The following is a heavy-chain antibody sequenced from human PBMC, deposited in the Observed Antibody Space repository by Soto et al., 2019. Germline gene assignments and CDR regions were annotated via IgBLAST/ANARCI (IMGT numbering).Heavy chain of an antibody. J-gene: IGHJ4*02. CDR3: ARASHDYGDYDDY. V-gene: IGHV1-8*01. Sequence: GASVKVSCKASGYTFTSYDINWVRQATGQGLEWMGWMNPNSGNTGYAQKFQGRVTMTRNTSISTAYMELSSLRSEDTAVYYCARASHDYGDYDDYWGQGTLVTVSS. D-gene: IGHD4-17*01. CDR1: GYTFTSYD. CDR2: MNPNSGNT.